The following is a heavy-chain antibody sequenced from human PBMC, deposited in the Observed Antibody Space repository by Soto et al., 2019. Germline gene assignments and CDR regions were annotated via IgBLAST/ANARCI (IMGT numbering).Heavy chain of an antibody. J-gene: IGHJ3*01. D-gene: IGHD3-9*01. CDR2: ISSNGKYR. CDR1: RFTFSDYY. Sequence: GGSLRLSCAASRFTFSDYYMTWIRQAPGKGLEWVSYISSNGKYRGYADSVKGRFTISRDNAENSLYLQMDSLRAEDTAVYYCARNYDIFTAGSFASWGPGTLVTVSS. CDR3: ARNYDIFTAGSFAS. V-gene: IGHV3-11*03.